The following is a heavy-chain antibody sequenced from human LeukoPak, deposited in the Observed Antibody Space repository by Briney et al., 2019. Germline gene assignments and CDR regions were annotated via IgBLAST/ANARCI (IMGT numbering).Heavy chain of an antibody. Sequence: SETLSLTCTVSGGSISSYYWSWIRQPAGKGLEWIGRIYTSGSTNYNPSLKSRVTMSVDTSKNQFSLKLSSVTAADTAVYYCAREGYDFWSGYYFWFDPWGQGTLVTVSS. CDR3: AREGYDFWSGYYFWFDP. J-gene: IGHJ5*02. V-gene: IGHV4-4*07. CDR2: IYTSGST. CDR1: GGSISSYY. D-gene: IGHD3-3*01.